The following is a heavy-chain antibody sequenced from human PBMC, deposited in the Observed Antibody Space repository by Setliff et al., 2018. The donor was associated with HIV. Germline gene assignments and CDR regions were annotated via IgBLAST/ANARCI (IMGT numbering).Heavy chain of an antibody. Sequence: ASVKVSCKASGYTFSAYYIHWVRQAPGQGLEWMGIINPSGGSTTYAQKFQGRVTMTRDTSINTAYVELRSLRLDDTAVYFCARGRTYDSSGYIGNWFDPWGQGTLVTVSS. V-gene: IGHV1-46*01. D-gene: IGHD3-22*01. CDR3: ARGRTYDSSGYIGNWFDP. J-gene: IGHJ5*02. CDR2: INPSGGST. CDR1: GYTFSAYY.